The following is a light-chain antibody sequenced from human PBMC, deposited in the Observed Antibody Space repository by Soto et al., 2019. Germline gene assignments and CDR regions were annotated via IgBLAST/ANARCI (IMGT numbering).Light chain of an antibody. Sequence: QSALTQPRSVSGSPGQSVTISCTGTRGDVGGYTYVSWYQQHPGKAPKLMIYDVSKRPSGVPDRFSGSKSCNTASLTISGLQTEDEADFYCCSYAGSYTWVFGGGTKLTVL. CDR3: CSYAGSYTWV. CDR1: RGDVGGYTY. CDR2: DVS. J-gene: IGLJ3*02. V-gene: IGLV2-11*01.